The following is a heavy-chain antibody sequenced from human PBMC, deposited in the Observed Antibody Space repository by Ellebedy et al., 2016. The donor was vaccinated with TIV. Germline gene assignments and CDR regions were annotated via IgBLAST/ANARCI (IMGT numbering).Heavy chain of an antibody. J-gene: IGHJ6*02. Sequence: AALVKVSCKASGGTFSSYAISWVRQAPGQGLEWMGGIIPIFGTANYAQKFQGRVTITADESTSTAYMELSSLRSDDTAVYYCARGGHDTAMVWGGLDGMDVWGQGTTVTVSS. CDR3: ARGGHDTAMVWGGLDGMDV. CDR2: IIPIFGTA. CDR1: GGTFSSYA. V-gene: IGHV1-69*13. D-gene: IGHD5-18*01.